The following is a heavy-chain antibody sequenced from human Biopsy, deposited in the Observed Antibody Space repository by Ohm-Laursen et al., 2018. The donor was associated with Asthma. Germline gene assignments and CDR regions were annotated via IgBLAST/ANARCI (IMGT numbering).Heavy chain of an antibody. D-gene: IGHD1-14*01. Sequence: SLRLSCSASGFNLNTYTLSWVRQAPGQGLAWLSTISYDGKFKYFADSVKGRFTISRDYSKNTLYLQMNSLRLEDTGVYFCAKDAGMNLAPGHWSFDLWGRGTLLTVSS. CDR2: ISYDGKFK. CDR1: GFNLNTYT. J-gene: IGHJ2*01. CDR3: AKDAGMNLAPGHWSFDL. V-gene: IGHV3-30*04.